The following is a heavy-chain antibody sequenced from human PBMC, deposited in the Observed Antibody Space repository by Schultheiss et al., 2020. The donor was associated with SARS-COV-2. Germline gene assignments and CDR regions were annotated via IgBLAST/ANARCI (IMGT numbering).Heavy chain of an antibody. CDR2: ISSSSSYI. V-gene: IGHV3-21*01. CDR1: GFTFSSYS. D-gene: IGHD2-15*01. CDR3: ARFVSVGSSPGVMDV. J-gene: IGHJ6*02. Sequence: GESLKISCAASGFTFSSYSMNWVRQAPGKGLEWVSSISSSSSYIYYADSVKGRFTISRDNAKNSLYLQMNSLRAEDTAVYYCARFVSVGSSPGVMDVWGQGTTVTVSS.